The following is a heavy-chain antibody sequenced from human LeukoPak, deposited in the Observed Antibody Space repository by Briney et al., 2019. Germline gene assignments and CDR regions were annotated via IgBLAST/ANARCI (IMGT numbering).Heavy chain of an antibody. CDR1: GFTFSSYW. D-gene: IGHD3-10*01. CDR3: ARDAGSGSYYKPY. J-gene: IGHJ4*02. Sequence: GSLRLSCAASGFTFSSYWMSWVRQAPGKGLEWVANIKQDGSGKNYVDSVRGRFTISRDNAKNSLYLQMNSLRAEDTAVYYCARDAGSGSYYKPYWGQGTLVTVSS. CDR2: IKQDGSGK. V-gene: IGHV3-7*01.